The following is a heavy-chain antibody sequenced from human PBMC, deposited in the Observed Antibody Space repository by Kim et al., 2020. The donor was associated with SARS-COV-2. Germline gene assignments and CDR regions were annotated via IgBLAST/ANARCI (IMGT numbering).Heavy chain of an antibody. D-gene: IGHD6-13*01. Sequence: SETLSLTCTVSGGSISSSSYYWGWIRQPPGKGLEWIGSIYYSGSTHYNPSLKSRVTISVDTSKNQFSLKLSSVTAADTAVYYCARRPSSFRATEYYFDYWGQGTLVTVSS. V-gene: IGHV4-39*01. CDR1: GGSISSSSYY. CDR2: IYYSGST. J-gene: IGHJ4*02. CDR3: ARRPSSFRATEYYFDY.